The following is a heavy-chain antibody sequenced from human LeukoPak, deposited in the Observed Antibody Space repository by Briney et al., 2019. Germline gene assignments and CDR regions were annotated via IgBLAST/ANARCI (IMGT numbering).Heavy chain of an antibody. J-gene: IGHJ3*02. Sequence: GGSLRLSCAASGFTFSSYWMHWVRQAPGKGLVWVSRINSDGSSTSYADSVKGRFTISRDNAKNTLYLQMNSLRAEDTAVYYCARFITDKDIVVVVAATMVSPDAFDIWGQGTMVTVSS. CDR1: GFTFSSYW. V-gene: IGHV3-74*01. CDR3: ARFITDKDIVVVVAATMVSPDAFDI. D-gene: IGHD2-15*01. CDR2: INSDGSST.